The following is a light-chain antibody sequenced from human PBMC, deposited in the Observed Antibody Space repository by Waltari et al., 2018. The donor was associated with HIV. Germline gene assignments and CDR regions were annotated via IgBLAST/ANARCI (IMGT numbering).Light chain of an antibody. J-gene: IGLJ3*02. V-gene: IGLV1-40*01. CDR1: SSNIGARFD. CDR3: HSYDSSLSGSV. CDR2: EH. Sequence: QSVLTQPPSVSGAPGQRVTISCTGSSSNIGARFDVHWYQQLPGTAPKLLTWWEHMRPSGVPARFSGSKAGTSASLAITGLQAEDEADYYCHSYDSSLSGSVFGGGTKLTVL.